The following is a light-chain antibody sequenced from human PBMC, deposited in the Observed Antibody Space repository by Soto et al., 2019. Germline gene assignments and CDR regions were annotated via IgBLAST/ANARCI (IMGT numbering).Light chain of an antibody. CDR2: YDR. CDR3: QVWDYSVDHPI. CDR1: NIGSKS. V-gene: IGLV3-21*04. Sequence: SYELTQPPSVSVAPGKTATITCGGDNIGSKSVHWYQQKPGQAPVLVIYYDRDRPSGIPERFSGSNSGNTATLTINRVEAGDEADYSCQVWDYSVDHPIFGTGTKLPVL. J-gene: IGLJ1*01.